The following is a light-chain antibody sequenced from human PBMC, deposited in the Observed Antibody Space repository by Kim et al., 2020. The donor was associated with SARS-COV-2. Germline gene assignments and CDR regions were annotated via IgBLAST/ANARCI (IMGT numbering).Light chain of an antibody. CDR2: DNN. CDR1: SSNIGNNY. V-gene: IGLV1-51*01. Sequence: QSVLTQPPSVSAAPGQKVTISCSGSSSNIGNNYVSWYQQHPGKAPKLLIYDNNKRPSGIPNRFSGSKSGTSATLGITGLQTGDEADYYCGTWDSSTWVFGGGTQLTVL. J-gene: IGLJ3*02. CDR3: GTWDSSTWV.